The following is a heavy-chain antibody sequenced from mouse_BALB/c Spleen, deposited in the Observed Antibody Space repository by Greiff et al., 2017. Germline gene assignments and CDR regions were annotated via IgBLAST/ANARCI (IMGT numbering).Heavy chain of an antibody. CDR3: ARGGSNWFAY. V-gene: IGHV3-2*02. J-gene: IGHJ3*01. Sequence: VKLMESGPGLVKPSQSLSLTCTVTGYSITSDYAWNWIRQFPGNKLEWMGYISYSGSTSYNPSLKSRISITRDTSKNQFFLQLNSVTTEDTATYYCARGGSNWFAYWGQGTLVTVSA. CDR2: ISYSGST. CDR1: GYSITSDYA. D-gene: IGHD1-1*01.